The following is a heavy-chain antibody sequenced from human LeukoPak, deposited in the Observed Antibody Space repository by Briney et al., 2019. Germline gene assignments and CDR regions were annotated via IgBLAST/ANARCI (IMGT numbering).Heavy chain of an antibody. D-gene: IGHD6-6*01. CDR3: AKDHLPYSSSCFDY. J-gene: IGHJ4*02. Sequence: GGSLRLSCAASGFTFSDYAMHWVRQAPGKGLEWVAVISKDGSDKYYADSVKGRFTISRDNSKNTLYLQMNSLRAEDTAVYYCAKDHLPYSSSCFDYWGQGTLVTVSS. CDR1: GFTFSDYA. CDR2: ISKDGSDK. V-gene: IGHV3-30-3*01.